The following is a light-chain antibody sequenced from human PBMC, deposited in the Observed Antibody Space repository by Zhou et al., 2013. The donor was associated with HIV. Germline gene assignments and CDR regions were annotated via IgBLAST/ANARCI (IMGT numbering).Light chain of an antibody. Sequence: DIVMTQSPLSLPVTPGEPASISCRSSQSLLHSNGYNYVDWYVQKPGQSPQLLIYLGSNRASGVPDRFSGSGSGTDFTLKISRVEAEDVGVYYCMQALQTPRTFGQGTKVEIK. CDR2: LGS. V-gene: IGKV2-28*01. CDR3: MQALQTPRT. J-gene: IGKJ1*01. CDR1: QSLLHSNGYNY.